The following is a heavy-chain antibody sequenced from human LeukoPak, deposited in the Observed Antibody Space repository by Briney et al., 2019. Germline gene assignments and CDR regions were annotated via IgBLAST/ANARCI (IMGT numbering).Heavy chain of an antibody. D-gene: IGHD4-17*01. CDR1: GFTFSSYS. V-gene: IGHV3-21*01. CDR3: ARARADYGDYSYDY. J-gene: IGHJ4*02. CDR2: ISSSSSYI. Sequence: PGGSLRLSCAASGFTFSSYSMNWVRQAPGKGLEWVSSISSSSSYIYYADSVKGRFTISRDNAKNSLYLQMNSLRAEDTAVYYCARARADYGDYSYDYWGQGTLVTVSS.